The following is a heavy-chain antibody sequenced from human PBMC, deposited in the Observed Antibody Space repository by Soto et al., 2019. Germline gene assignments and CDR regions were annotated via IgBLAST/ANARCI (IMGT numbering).Heavy chain of an antibody. Sequence: GGSLRLSCAASGFTFSSYNMNWVRQAPGKGLEWLSYISSSSNTKYYADSVKGRFTISRDNAKSSLYLQMSSLRAEDTAVYYCAREPYGDFSFDSWGQGTLVTVSS. J-gene: IGHJ4*02. V-gene: IGHV3-48*01. CDR2: ISSSSNTK. CDR3: AREPYGDFSFDS. CDR1: GFTFSSYN. D-gene: IGHD4-17*01.